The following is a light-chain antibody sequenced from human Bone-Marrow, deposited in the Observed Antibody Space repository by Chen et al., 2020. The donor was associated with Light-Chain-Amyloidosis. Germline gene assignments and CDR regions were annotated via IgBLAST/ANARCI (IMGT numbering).Light chain of an antibody. V-gene: IGKV3-20*01. J-gene: IGKJ2*01. CDR3: QQDGSSPYT. CDR1: ESVSSSY. Sequence: EIVLTQSPGTLSLSPGERATLSCRASESVSSSYLAWYQQKPGQAPRLLIYGASSRATGIPDRCSGSGSGTDCTLTISRLEPEDFAVYYCQQDGSSPYTFGQGTKLEI. CDR2: GAS.